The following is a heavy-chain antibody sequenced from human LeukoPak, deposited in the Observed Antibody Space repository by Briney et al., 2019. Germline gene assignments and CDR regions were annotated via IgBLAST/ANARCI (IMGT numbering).Heavy chain of an antibody. CDR2: INSDGSST. Sequence: GGSLRLSCAASGFTFSSYWMHWVRQAPGKGLVWVSRINSDGSSTSYADSVKGRFTISRDNSKNTLYPQMNSLRAEDTAVYYCARAVVYDSSGPTLFDYWGQGTLVTVSS. J-gene: IGHJ4*02. CDR3: ARAVVYDSSGPTLFDY. V-gene: IGHV3-74*01. CDR1: GFTFSSYW. D-gene: IGHD3-22*01.